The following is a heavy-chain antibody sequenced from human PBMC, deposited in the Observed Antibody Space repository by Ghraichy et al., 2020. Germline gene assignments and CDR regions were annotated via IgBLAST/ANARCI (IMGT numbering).Heavy chain of an antibody. CDR2: IDPSDSYT. CDR1: GYSFTSYW. V-gene: IGHV5-10-1*01. D-gene: IGHD2-15*01. J-gene: IGHJ5*02. CDR3: ARQTSPCSGGSCYWFDP. Sequence: GESLNISCKGSGYSFTSYWISWVRQMPGKGLEWMGRIDPSDSYTNYSPSFQGHVTISADKSISTAYLQWSSLKASDTAMYYCARQTSPCSGGSCYWFDPWGQGTLVTVSS.